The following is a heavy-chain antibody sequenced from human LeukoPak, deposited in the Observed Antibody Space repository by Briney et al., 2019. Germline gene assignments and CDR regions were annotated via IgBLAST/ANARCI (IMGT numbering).Heavy chain of an antibody. CDR3: AVVHGRGYGFDY. D-gene: IGHD5-12*01. CDR1: GFTFSSYS. Sequence: PGVSLRLSCAASGFTFSSYSKNWVRQAPGKGLEWVSSISSSSSYIYYADSVKGRFTISRDNAKNSLYLQMNSLRAEDTAVYYCAVVHGRGYGFDYWGQGTLVTVSS. V-gene: IGHV3-21*01. CDR2: ISSSSSYI. J-gene: IGHJ4*02.